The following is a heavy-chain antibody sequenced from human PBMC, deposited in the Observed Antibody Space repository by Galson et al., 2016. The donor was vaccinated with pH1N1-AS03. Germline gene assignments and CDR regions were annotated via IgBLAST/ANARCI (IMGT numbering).Heavy chain of an antibody. J-gene: IGHJ4*02. V-gene: IGHV3-74*01. CDR2: VNGDGSST. CDR1: GFTFSNLR. D-gene: IGHD3-10*01. CDR3: ATGRGYYYEY. Sequence: SLRLSCAASGFTFSNLRMHWVRQGPGKGLVWVARVNGDGSSTTYADSVKGRFTISRDNAKNTVYLQMISLGAEDTAVYYCATGRGYYYEYWGQGTLVTVSS.